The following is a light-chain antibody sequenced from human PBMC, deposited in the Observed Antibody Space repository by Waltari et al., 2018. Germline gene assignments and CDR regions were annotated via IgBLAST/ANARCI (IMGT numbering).Light chain of an antibody. Sequence: QSALTQPASVSGSPGQSITISCTGTSSDVGGYTYVSRYQQHPGKAPKLMIYEVSNRPSGVSNRFSGSKSGNTASLTISGLQAEDEADYYCSSYTSSSSPRVFGTGTKVTVL. CDR1: SSDVGGYTY. J-gene: IGLJ1*01. CDR3: SSYTSSSSPRV. V-gene: IGLV2-14*01. CDR2: EVS.